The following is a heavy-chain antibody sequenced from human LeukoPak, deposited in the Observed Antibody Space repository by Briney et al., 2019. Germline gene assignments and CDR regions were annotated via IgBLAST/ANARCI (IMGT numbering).Heavy chain of an antibody. D-gene: IGHD6-6*01. CDR3: ARDQGAARPWYFDL. CDR2: IWYDGGNK. CDR1: GFNFRNYG. Sequence: GRSLRLSCAASGFNFRNYGMHWVRQAPGKGLGWVAVIWYDGGNKYDEDSVKGRFTISRENAKNMLYLQMNSLRAEDTAVYYCARDQGAARPWYFDLWGRGTLVTVSS. J-gene: IGHJ2*01. V-gene: IGHV3-33*01.